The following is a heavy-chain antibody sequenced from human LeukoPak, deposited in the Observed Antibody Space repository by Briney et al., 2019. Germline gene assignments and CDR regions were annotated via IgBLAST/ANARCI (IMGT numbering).Heavy chain of an antibody. J-gene: IGHJ4*02. Sequence: ASVKVSCKVSGYTLTELSMHWVRQAPGKGLEWMGGFDPEDGETIYAQKFQGRVTMTEDTSTDTAYMELSSLRSEDTAVYYCARVYYDFWSGYRRYYFDYWGQGTLVTVSS. CDR3: ARVYYDFWSGYRRYYFDY. D-gene: IGHD3-3*01. V-gene: IGHV1-24*01. CDR1: GYTLTELS. CDR2: FDPEDGET.